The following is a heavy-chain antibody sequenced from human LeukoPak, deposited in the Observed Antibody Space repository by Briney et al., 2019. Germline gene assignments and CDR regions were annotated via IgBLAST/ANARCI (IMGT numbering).Heavy chain of an antibody. D-gene: IGHD1-26*01. CDR2: ISSSSSYI. J-gene: IGHJ6*03. Sequence: GGSLRLSCAASRFTFSSYSMNWVRQAPGKGLEWVSSISSSSSYIYYADSVKGRFTISRDNAKNSLYLQMNSLRAEDTAVYYCERSLGEWEDGRYYMDVWGKGTTVTVSS. CDR1: RFTFSSYS. V-gene: IGHV3-21*01. CDR3: ERSLGEWEDGRYYMDV.